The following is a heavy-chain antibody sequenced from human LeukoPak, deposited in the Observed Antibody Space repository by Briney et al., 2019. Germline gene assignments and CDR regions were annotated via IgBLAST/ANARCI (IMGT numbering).Heavy chain of an antibody. CDR3: AKGGDAPDYYYYMDA. CDR1: GFTFSSYW. V-gene: IGHV3-7*03. Sequence: GGSLRLSCAASGFTFSSYWMSWVRQAPGKGLEWVANIKQDGSEKYYVDSVKGRFTISRDNSKNSLYLQMNSLRTEDTALYYCAKGGDAPDYYYYMDAWGKGTTVTVSS. D-gene: IGHD3-10*01. J-gene: IGHJ6*03. CDR2: IKQDGSEK.